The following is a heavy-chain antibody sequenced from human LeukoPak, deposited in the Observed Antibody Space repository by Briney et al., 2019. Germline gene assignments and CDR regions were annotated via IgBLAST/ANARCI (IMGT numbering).Heavy chain of an antibody. CDR3: ARGVVAAGFDY. CDR2: IIPILGIA. D-gene: IGHD2-15*01. Sequence: AVKLSCKGSGCTFSSYAISWVRQAPGQGLEWMGRIIPILGIANYAQKFQGRVTITADKSTSTAYMELSSLRSEDTAVYYCARGVVAAGFDYWSQGTLVTVSS. J-gene: IGHJ4*02. V-gene: IGHV1-69*04. CDR1: GCTFSSYA.